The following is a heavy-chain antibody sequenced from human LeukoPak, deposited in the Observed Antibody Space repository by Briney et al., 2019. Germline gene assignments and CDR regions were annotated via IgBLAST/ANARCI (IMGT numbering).Heavy chain of an antibody. CDR1: GGSISSSSYY. Sequence: SETLSLTCTVSGGSISSSSYYWGWIRQPPGKGLEWIGSIYYSGSTYYNPSLKSRVTISVDTSKNQFSLKLSSVTAADTAVYYCARVREYSYGNWFDPWGQGTLVTVSS. V-gene: IGHV4-39*07. CDR3: ARVREYSYGNWFDP. J-gene: IGHJ5*02. D-gene: IGHD5-18*01. CDR2: IYYSGST.